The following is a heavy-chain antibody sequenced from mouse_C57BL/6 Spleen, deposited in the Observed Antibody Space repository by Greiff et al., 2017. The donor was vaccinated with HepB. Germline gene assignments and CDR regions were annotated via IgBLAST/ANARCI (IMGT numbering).Heavy chain of an antibody. CDR1: GYTFTTYP. CDR3: ARSNWDVGYFDV. Sequence: VQLVESGAELVKPGASVKMSCKASGYTFTTYPIEWMKQNHGKSLEWIGNFHPYNDDTKYNEKFKGKATLTVEKSSSTVYLELSRLTSDDSAVYYCARSNWDVGYFDVWGTGTTVTVSS. V-gene: IGHV1-47*01. CDR2: FHPYNDDT. J-gene: IGHJ1*03. D-gene: IGHD4-1*01.